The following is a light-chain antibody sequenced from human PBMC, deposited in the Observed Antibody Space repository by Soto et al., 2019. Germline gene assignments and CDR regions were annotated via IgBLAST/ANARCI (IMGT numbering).Light chain of an antibody. Sequence: EIVMTQSPATLSVSPGDSVTLSCRASQSVSTFLAWYQHRPGQPPRLLIYGASTRATGVPARFSGSGSDTDFTLTISSLQSKDFAVYFCQQCIDWPQFTFGQGTRLEIK. CDR3: QQCIDWPQFT. J-gene: IGKJ5*01. CDR1: QSVSTF. CDR2: GAS. V-gene: IGKV3-15*01.